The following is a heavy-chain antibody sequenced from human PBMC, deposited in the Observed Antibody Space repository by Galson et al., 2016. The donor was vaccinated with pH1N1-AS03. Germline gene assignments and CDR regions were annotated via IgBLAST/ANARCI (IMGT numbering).Heavy chain of an antibody. Sequence: ETLSLTCTISGDSFSNYYWSWIRETPGRGLEWVGYIYYTGNTKNNPSLESRVIISLDTSKNQFSLTLKSVTAADTAVYYCARAGPSGYADFDYWSQGILVTVSS. CDR2: IYYTGNT. D-gene: IGHD3-22*01. CDR3: ARAGPSGYADFDY. CDR1: GDSFSNYY. V-gene: IGHV4-59*01. J-gene: IGHJ4*02.